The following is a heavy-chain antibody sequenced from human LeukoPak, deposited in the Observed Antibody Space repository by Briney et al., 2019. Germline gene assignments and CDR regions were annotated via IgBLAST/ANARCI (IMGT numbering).Heavy chain of an antibody. J-gene: IGHJ4*02. D-gene: IGHD2-2*03. CDR2: ISSNGGST. CDR1: GFTFSSYA. V-gene: IGHV3-64*01. CDR3: ARPGYCSSTSCYTPLDY. Sequence: GGSLRLSCAASGFTFSSYAMHWVRQAPGKGLEYVSAISSNGGSTYYANSVQGRFTISRDNSKNTLYLQMGSLRAEDMAVYYCARPGYCSSTSCYTPLDYRGQGTLVTVSS.